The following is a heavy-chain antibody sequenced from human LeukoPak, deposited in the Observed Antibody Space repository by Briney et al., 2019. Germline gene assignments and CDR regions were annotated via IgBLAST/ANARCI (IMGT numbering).Heavy chain of an antibody. CDR2: ISSSSSYI. Sequence: GGSLRLSCVASGFTFSSNSMNWVRQAPGKGLEWVSSISSSSSYIYYADSVKGRFTISRDNAKNSLYLQMNSLRAEDTAVYYCARATYYYDSSGHYYFDYWGQGTLVTVSS. V-gene: IGHV3-21*01. CDR3: ARATYYYDSSGHYYFDY. CDR1: GFTFSSNS. J-gene: IGHJ4*02. D-gene: IGHD3-22*01.